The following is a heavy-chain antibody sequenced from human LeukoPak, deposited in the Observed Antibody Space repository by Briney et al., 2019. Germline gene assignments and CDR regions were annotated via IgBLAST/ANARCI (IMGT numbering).Heavy chain of an antibody. J-gene: IGHJ5*02. CDR1: GGTFSSYA. Sequence: SVKVSCKASGGTFSSYAISWVRQAPGQGLEWMGGIIPIFGTANYAQKFQGRVTITADESTSTAYMELSSLRSEDTAVYYCARDLWGPYCGGDCYSDWFDPWGQGTLVTVSS. V-gene: IGHV1-69*13. D-gene: IGHD2-21*02. CDR3: ARDLWGPYCGGDCYSDWFDP. CDR2: IIPIFGTA.